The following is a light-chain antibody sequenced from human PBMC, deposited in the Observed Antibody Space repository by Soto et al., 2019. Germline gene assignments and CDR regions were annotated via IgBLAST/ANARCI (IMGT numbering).Light chain of an antibody. CDR3: QQLKSYPFLT. Sequence: DIQLTQSPSFLSASVGDRVTITCRASQGIRSYLAWYQQKPGKAPKLLIYAASTLQSGVPSRFSGSGSGTEFTLTISSLQPEDFATYYCQQLKSYPFLTFGGGTKVEIK. CDR1: QGIRSY. CDR2: AAS. J-gene: IGKJ4*01. V-gene: IGKV1-9*01.